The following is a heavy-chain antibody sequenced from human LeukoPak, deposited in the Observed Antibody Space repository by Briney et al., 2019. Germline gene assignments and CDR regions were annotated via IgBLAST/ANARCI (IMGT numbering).Heavy chain of an antibody. CDR2: SNTDGSST. D-gene: IGHD6-13*01. CDR1: GFTFSSYW. J-gene: IGHJ3*02. CDR3: AREDGSSWYGDAFDI. Sequence: PGGSLRLSCAASGFTFSSYWMHWVRQAPGKGLVWVSRSNTDGSSTSYADSVKGRFTISRDNAKNTLYLQMNSLRAEDTAVYYCAREDGSSWYGDAFDIWGQGTMVTVSS. V-gene: IGHV3-74*01.